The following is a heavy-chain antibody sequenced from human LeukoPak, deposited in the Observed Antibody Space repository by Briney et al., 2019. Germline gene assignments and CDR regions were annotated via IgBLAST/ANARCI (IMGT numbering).Heavy chain of an antibody. CDR2: ISGSGGST. V-gene: IGHV3-23*01. Sequence: QPGGSLRLSCASSGFTFSSYAMSWVRQAPGKGLELVSAISGSGGSTYYADSVKGRFTISRDNSKNTLYLQMNSLRAEDTAVYYCAKDRYLGINWYFDLWGRGTLVTVSS. J-gene: IGHJ2*01. CDR3: AKDRYLGINWYFDL. D-gene: IGHD7-27*01. CDR1: GFTFSSYA.